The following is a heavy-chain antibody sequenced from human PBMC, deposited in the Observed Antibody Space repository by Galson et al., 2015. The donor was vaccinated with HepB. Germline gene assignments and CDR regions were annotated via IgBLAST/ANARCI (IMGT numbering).Heavy chain of an antibody. CDR3: ARQLVVVAAREVWFDP. V-gene: IGHV4-39*01. D-gene: IGHD2-15*01. CDR1: GGSISSSSYY. Sequence: ETLSLTCTVSGGSISSSSYYWGWIRQPPGKGLEWIGSIYYSGSTYYNPSLKSRVTISVDTSKNQFSLKLSSVTAADTAVYYCARQLVVVAAREVWFDPWGQGTLVTVSS. CDR2: IYYSGST. J-gene: IGHJ5*02.